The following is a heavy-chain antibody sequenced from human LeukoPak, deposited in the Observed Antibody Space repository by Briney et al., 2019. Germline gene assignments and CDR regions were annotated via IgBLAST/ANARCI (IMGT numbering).Heavy chain of an antibody. J-gene: IGHJ4*02. CDR2: IYYSGST. D-gene: IGHD5-24*01. CDR1: GGSISSYY. V-gene: IGHV4-59*12. CDR3: ARDTPGDGYPG. Sequence: PSETLSLTCTVSGGSISSYYWSWIRQPPGKGLEWIGSIYYSGSTYYNPSLKSRVTISVDTSKNQFSLKLSSVTAADTAVYYCARDTPGDGYPGWGQGTLITVSS.